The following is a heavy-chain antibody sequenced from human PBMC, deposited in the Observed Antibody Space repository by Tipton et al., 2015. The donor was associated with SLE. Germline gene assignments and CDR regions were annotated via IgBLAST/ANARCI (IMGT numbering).Heavy chain of an antibody. CDR3: ARHASRRSGSYNEIDY. CDR2: IYYRGST. J-gene: IGHJ4*02. V-gene: IGHV4-59*08. CDR1: GGSISSYY. D-gene: IGHD3-10*01. Sequence: TLSLTCTVSGGSISSYYWSWIRQPPGKGLEWIGYIYYRGSTNYNPSLKSRVTISVDTPKNQFSLKLSSVTAADTAVYYCARHASRRSGSYNEIDYWGQGTLVTVSS.